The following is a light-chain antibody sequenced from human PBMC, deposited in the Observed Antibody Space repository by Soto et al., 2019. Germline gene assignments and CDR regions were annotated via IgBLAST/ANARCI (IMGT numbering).Light chain of an antibody. CDR1: QSVSSY. CDR3: QQYGGSPSIT. CDR2: DAS. Sequence: EVVLTQSVATLSLSPGERATLSCRASQSVSSYLAWYQQKPGQAPRLLIYDASGRATGIPDRFSGSGSGTDFTLTISRLEPEDSAVYYCQQYGGSPSITFGQGTRLEIK. J-gene: IGKJ5*01. V-gene: IGKV3-20*01.